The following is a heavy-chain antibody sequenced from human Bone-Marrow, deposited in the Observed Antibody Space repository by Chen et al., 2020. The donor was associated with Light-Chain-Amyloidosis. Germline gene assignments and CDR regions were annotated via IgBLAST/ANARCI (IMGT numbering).Heavy chain of an antibody. CDR2: IKQSGSDK. V-gene: IGHV3-7*01. CDR3: ARVGDGSNRSEALEI. Sequence: EGQLVQSGGGLVQPGGSLRRSCEASGFTFSGYWMSWVRQAPGKGLEWVANIKQSGSDKDYVESVKGRCTISRDNGKNSLYLQMNNLRAEDTAVYYCARVGDGSNRSEALEIWGQGTMVTVSS. D-gene: IGHD3-10*01. CDR1: GFTFSGYW. J-gene: IGHJ3*02.